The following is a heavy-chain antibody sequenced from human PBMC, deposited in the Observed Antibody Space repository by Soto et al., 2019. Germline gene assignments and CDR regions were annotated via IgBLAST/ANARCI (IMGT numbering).Heavy chain of an antibody. CDR1: GYRFTNSW. CDR2: IDPSDSYT. Sequence: PGESLKISCKGSGYRFTNSWITWVRQMPGKGLEWMGRIDPSDSYTNYSPSFQGHVTISVDKSISTAYLQWSGLKASDTAIYYCARLGYGYYFDYWGQGTLVTVSS. CDR3: ARLGYGYYFDY. J-gene: IGHJ4*02. D-gene: IGHD1-1*01. V-gene: IGHV5-10-1*01.